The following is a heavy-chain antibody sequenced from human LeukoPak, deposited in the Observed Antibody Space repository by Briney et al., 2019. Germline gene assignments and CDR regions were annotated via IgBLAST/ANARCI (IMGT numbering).Heavy chain of an antibody. J-gene: IGHJ4*02. CDR3: ARHPQIWFGELLPFDY. V-gene: IGHV5-51*01. CDR1: GYSFTSYW. Sequence: GESLKISCKGSGYSFTSYWIGWVRQMPGKGLEWMGIIYPGDSDTRYSPSFQGQVTISADKCISTAYLQWSSLKASDTAMYYCARHPQIWFGELLPFDYWGQGTLVTVSS. CDR2: IYPGDSDT. D-gene: IGHD3-10*01.